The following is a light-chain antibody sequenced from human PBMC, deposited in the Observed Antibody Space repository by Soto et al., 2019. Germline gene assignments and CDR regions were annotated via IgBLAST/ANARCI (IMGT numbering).Light chain of an antibody. V-gene: IGKV1-5*03. J-gene: IGKJ4*01. Sequence: DIQMTQSPSTLSASVGDRVTITCRASQSISSWLAWYQQKPGKAPNLLIYKSSSLESGVPSRFSGSESGTEFTLSISSLQPDDFATSYCQQYNSYPLTFGGGTKVEIK. CDR3: QQYNSYPLT. CDR1: QSISSW. CDR2: KSS.